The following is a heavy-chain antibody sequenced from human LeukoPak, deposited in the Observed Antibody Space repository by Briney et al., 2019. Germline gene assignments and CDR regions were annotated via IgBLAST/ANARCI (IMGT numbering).Heavy chain of an antibody. V-gene: IGHV4-34*01. J-gene: IGHJ4*02. CDR3: ARVASSIAVAGRYYFDY. D-gene: IGHD6-19*01. CDR1: GGSFSGYY. Sequence: SETLSLTCAVYGGSFSGYYWSWIRQPPGKGLEWIGEINHSGSTNYNPSLTSRVTISVDPSKNQFSLKLSSVTAADTAVYYCARVASSIAVAGRYYFDYWGQGTLVTVSS. CDR2: INHSGST.